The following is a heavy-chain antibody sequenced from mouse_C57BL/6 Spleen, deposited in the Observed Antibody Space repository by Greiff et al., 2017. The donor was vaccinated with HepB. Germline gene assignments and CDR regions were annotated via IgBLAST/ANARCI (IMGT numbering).Heavy chain of an antibody. D-gene: IGHD1-1*02. J-gene: IGHJ1*03. CDR3: ARKGVYYYGGGYWYFDV. CDR2: INPNYGTT. Sequence: VQLQQSGPELVKPGASVKISCKASGYSFTDYNMNWVKQSTGKSLEWIGVINPNYGTTSYNQKFKGKATLTVDQSSSTAYMQLNSLTSQDSAVYYGARKGVYYYGGGYWYFDVWGTGTTVTVSS. V-gene: IGHV1-39*01. CDR1: GYSFTDYN.